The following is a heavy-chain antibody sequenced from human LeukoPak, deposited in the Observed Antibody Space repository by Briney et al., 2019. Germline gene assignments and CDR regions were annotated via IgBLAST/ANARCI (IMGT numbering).Heavy chain of an antibody. J-gene: IGHJ4*02. CDR2: INPNSGGT. V-gene: IGHV1-2*02. Sequence: ASVKVSCKASGYTFTGYYVHRVRQAPGQGLEWMGWINPNSGGTNYAQMFQGRVTMTRDTSISTAYMELSRLRSDDTAVYYCAREQWELYFDYWGQGTLVTVSS. CDR3: AREQWELYFDY. CDR1: GYTFTGYY. D-gene: IGHD1-26*01.